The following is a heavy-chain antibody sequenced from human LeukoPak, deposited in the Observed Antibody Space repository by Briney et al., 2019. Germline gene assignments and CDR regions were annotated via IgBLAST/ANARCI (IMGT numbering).Heavy chain of an antibody. V-gene: IGHV1-8*01. D-gene: IGHD7-27*01. Sequence: ASVKVSCKASGYTFTSYDFNWVRQATGQRPEWMGWMSPNSGDTGYSQKFQDRVTMTRNTSISTAYMELSSLRSDDTAVYYCARGPPNWGYDYWGPGTLVTVSS. CDR1: GYTFTSYD. CDR3: ARGPPNWGYDY. CDR2: MSPNSGDT. J-gene: IGHJ4*02.